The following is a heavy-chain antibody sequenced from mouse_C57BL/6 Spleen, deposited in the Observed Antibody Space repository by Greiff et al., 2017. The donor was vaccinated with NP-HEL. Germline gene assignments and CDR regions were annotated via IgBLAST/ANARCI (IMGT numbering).Heavy chain of an antibody. V-gene: IGHV1-81*01. Sequence: QVQLQQSGAELARPGASVKLSCKASGYTFTSYGISWVRRGTGQGLGGIGEIYPRIGNTYYNEKFKGKATLTADKSSSTAYMELRSLTSEDSAVYFCASLDSSGFAYWGQGTLVTVSA. CDR3: ASLDSSGFAY. CDR1: GYTFTSYG. D-gene: IGHD3-2*02. CDR2: IYPRIGNT. J-gene: IGHJ3*01.